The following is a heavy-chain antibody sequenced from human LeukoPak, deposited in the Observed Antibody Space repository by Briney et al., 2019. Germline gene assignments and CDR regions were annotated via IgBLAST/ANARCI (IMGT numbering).Heavy chain of an antibody. CDR3: ARDQGVVVVAMAFDI. J-gene: IGHJ3*02. Sequence: GGSLRLSCAASGFTFSSYSMNWVRQAPGKGLEWVSSISSSSSYIYYADSVKGRFTISRDNAKNSLYLQMNSLRAEDTAVYYCARDQGVVVVAMAFDIWGQGTMVTVSS. D-gene: IGHD2-15*01. CDR1: GFTFSSYS. V-gene: IGHV3-21*01. CDR2: ISSSSSYI.